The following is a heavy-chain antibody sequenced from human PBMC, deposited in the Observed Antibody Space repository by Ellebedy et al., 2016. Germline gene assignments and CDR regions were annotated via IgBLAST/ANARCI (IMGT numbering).Heavy chain of an antibody. J-gene: IGHJ4*02. D-gene: IGHD2-2*01. CDR1: GGTFSSYA. V-gene: IGHV1-69*13. CDR2: IIPIFGTA. CDR3: ARVPPSKYCSSTSCQIDDY. Sequence: SVKVSCXASGGTFSSYAISWVRQAPGQGLEWMGGIIPIFGTANYAQKFQGRVTITADESTSTAYMELSSLRSEDTAVYYCARVPPSKYCSSTSCQIDDYWGQGTLVTVSS.